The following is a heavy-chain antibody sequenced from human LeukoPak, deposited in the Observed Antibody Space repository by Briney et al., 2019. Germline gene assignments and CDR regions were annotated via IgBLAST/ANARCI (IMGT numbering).Heavy chain of an antibody. D-gene: IGHD4-17*01. CDR3: ARPSVLGPNTDY. Sequence: GGSLRLSCAASGFTFSNYWMSWVRQTPGKGLEWMASIEQDGSEKYYVDSVKGRFTISRDNAKNSLFLQMNSLRADDTAVYYCARPSVLGPNTDYWGQGTLLTVSS. CDR2: IEQDGSEK. V-gene: IGHV3-7*01. J-gene: IGHJ4*02. CDR1: GFTFSNYW.